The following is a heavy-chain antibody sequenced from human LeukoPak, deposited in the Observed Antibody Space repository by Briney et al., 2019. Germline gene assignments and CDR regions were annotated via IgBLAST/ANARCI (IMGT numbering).Heavy chain of an antibody. CDR3: ARDDYYGSGSYWGAFDI. J-gene: IGHJ3*02. Sequence: GGSLRLSCAASGFTFSSFSMNWVRQAPGKGLEWVSSIISSSSYIYYAESVKGRFTSSRDNAKNSLYLQMNRLRAEDTAMYYCARDDYYGSGSYWGAFDIWGQGTMVTVSS. CDR2: IISSSSYI. D-gene: IGHD3-10*01. CDR1: GFTFSSFS. V-gene: IGHV3-21*01.